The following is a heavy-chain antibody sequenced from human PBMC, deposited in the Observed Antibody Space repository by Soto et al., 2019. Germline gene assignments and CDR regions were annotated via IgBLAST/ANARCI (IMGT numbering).Heavy chain of an antibody. Sequence: SDTLFLTCTLSGASISTHYCSWLLQPPWKGLEWIGFISYSGSTNYNPSLKSRVTISFDASKNEISLQVRSATAADAAVYYCARGGSIFGVVITNYYYGMDVWGQGTTVS. CDR2: ISYSGST. CDR3: ARGGSIFGVVITNYYYGMDV. CDR1: GASISTHY. D-gene: IGHD3-3*01. V-gene: IGHV4-59*11. J-gene: IGHJ6*02.